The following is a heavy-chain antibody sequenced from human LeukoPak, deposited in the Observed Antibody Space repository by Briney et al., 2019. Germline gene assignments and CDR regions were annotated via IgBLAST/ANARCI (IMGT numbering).Heavy chain of an antibody. V-gene: IGHV4-34*01. J-gene: IGHJ5*02. CDR3: ARFPVLDTAMA. D-gene: IGHD5-18*01. CDR1: TGPFSGYY. CDR2: ITHNANT. Sequence: SSETLSLTCAVYTGPFSGYYWAWIRQPPGERLEWIGEITHNANTKYNPSLESRVIISVDTSKNQLSLKLNSVTAADTAVYCCARFPVLDTAMAWGQGTQVTVSS.